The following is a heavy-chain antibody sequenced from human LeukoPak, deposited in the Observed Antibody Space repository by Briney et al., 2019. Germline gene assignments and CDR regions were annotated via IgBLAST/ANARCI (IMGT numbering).Heavy chain of an antibody. J-gene: IGHJ4*02. CDR1: GFTFSSYA. CDR2: ISDSGGST. D-gene: IGHD3-10*01. CDR3: AKGNSGYYYGSAEGDY. V-gene: IGHV3-23*01. Sequence: GGSLRLSCAASGFTFSSYAMSWVRQAPGKGLEWVSAISDSGGSTYYADSVKGRFTISRDNSKNTLYLQMNSLRAEDTAVYYCAKGNSGYYYGSAEGDYWGQGTLVTVSS.